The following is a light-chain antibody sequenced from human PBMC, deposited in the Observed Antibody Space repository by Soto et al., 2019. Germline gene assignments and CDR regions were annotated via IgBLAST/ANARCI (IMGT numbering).Light chain of an antibody. V-gene: IGKV1-5*03. Sequence: DIPMTQSPSTLSASVGDRVTITCRASESINTWLAWYQQKPGKAPKLLIYKASSLESGVPSRFTGSGSGAEFTLTISSLQPDDFATYHCQQYNTYPWTFGQGTKVEIK. CDR1: ESINTW. J-gene: IGKJ1*01. CDR3: QQYNTYPWT. CDR2: KAS.